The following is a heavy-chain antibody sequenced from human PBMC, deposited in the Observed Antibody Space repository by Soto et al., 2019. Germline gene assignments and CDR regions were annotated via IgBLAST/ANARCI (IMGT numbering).Heavy chain of an antibody. Sequence: QVQLQESGPGLVKPSQTLSLTCTVSGGSISSGGYYWSWIRQHPGKGLEWIGYIYYSGSTYYNPSLKSRVTISVDTAKNQFSLKLSSVTAADTAVYYCARVPYYYGSGIQVYYGMDVWGQGTTVTFSS. CDR3: ARVPYYYGSGIQVYYGMDV. V-gene: IGHV4-31*03. J-gene: IGHJ6*02. CDR1: GGSISSGGYY. D-gene: IGHD3-10*01. CDR2: IYYSGST.